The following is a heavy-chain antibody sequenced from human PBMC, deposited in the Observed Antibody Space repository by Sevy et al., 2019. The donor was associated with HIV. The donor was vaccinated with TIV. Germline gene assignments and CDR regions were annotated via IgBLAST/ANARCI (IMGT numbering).Heavy chain of an antibody. CDR2: IKSKTDGGTT. CDR3: TTGFLGSGGPNYYYYYGMDV. V-gene: IGHV3-15*07. CDR1: GFTFSNAW. J-gene: IGHJ6*02. Sequence: GGSLRLSCAASGFTFSNAWMNWVRQAPGKGLEWVVRIKSKTDGGTTNYSAPVKGRFTISRDDSKNTLYLQMNSLKTEDTAVYYCTTGFLGSGGPNYYYYYGMDVWGQGTTVTVSS. D-gene: IGHD3-10*01.